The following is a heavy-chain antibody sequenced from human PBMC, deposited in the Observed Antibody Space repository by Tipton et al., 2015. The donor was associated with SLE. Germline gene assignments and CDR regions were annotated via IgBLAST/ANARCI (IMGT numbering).Heavy chain of an antibody. CDR2: ITRRGKT. Sequence: TLSLTCAVHDGSLSNYYWSWFRRPPGRGLEWIGEITRRGKTNYNPSLKSRVTISLDTSKNQFSLKLSSVTAADTAVYYCARVGGVGATLTYWGQGTLVTVSS. CDR1: DGSLSNYY. CDR3: ARVGGVGATLTY. V-gene: IGHV4-34*01. J-gene: IGHJ4*02. D-gene: IGHD1-26*01.